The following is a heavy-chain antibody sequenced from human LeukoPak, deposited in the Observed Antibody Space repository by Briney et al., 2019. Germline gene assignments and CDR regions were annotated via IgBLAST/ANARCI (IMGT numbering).Heavy chain of an antibody. Sequence: PGGSLRLSCTTSGFTFNSYAMYWVRQAPGKGLEWVSGIFGSGGSAHYADSVKGWFTISRDNSKNTVYLQMDSLRVEDTAVYYCGKTTTGYSSGRYPGWPVDYWGQGTLVTVSS. CDR1: GFTFNSYA. CDR2: IFGSGGSA. V-gene: IGHV3-23*01. D-gene: IGHD6-19*01. J-gene: IGHJ4*02. CDR3: GKTTTGYSSGRYPGWPVDY.